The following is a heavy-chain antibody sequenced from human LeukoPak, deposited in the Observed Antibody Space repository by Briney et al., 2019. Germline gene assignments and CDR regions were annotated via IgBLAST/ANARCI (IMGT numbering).Heavy chain of an antibody. CDR2: ISIDATNK. J-gene: IGHJ1*01. V-gene: IGHV3-30-3*01. CDR3: ASQRGSYYYPEYFQH. CDR1: GFTFSYHA. Sequence: GGSLRLSCAASGFTFSYHAMNWVRQAPGKGLEWVAVISIDATNKYYADSVKGRFTISRDNSKNTLYLQMNSLRAEDTAVYYCASQRGSYYYPEYFQHWGQGTLVTVSS. D-gene: IGHD1-26*01.